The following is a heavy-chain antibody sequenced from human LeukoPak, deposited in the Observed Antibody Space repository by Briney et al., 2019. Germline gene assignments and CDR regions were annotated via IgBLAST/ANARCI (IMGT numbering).Heavy chain of an antibody. D-gene: IGHD1-14*01. CDR2: SYYSGGT. CDR1: GGFLKNYD. J-gene: IGHJ4*01. Sequence: PSETLSLTCTVSGGFLKNYDWGCIRQAAGRGLEWIAYSYYSGGTNYNSSLKSRVTISVDTSKNQFSLTVTSVTAGDTAIYYCVRHGESGRNHAYLDYWGHGALVTVSS. CDR3: VRHGESGRNHAYLDY. V-gene: IGHV4-59*08.